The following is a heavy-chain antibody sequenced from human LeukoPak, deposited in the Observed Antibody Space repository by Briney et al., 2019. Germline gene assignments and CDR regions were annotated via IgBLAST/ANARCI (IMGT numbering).Heavy chain of an antibody. CDR2: ISYDGSNK. D-gene: IGHD2-2*01. CDR1: GFTFSNYG. CDR3: SKGITPYCTTTICYEVLYF. Sequence: GGSLRLSSAASGFTFSNYGIHRGRQAPGKGLEWVAVISYDGSNKYYVDSVKGRFTISRDNSKNTVYLQMNSLRAEDTAVYYCSKGITPYCTTTICYEVLYFWGQGTLVTVSS. V-gene: IGHV3-30*18. J-gene: IGHJ4*02.